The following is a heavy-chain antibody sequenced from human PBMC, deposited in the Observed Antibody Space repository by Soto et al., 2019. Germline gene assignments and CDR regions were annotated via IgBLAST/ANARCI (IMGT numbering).Heavy chain of an antibody. CDR2: ISGSGGST. J-gene: IGHJ6*03. D-gene: IGHD6-13*01. CDR3: AKGDSSSWYATILDYYYYYMDV. Sequence: GGSLRLSCAASGFTFSSYAMSWVRQAPGKGLEWVSAISGSGGSTYYADSVKGRFTISRDNSKNTLYLQMNSLRAEDTAVYYCAKGDSSSWYATILDYYYYYMDVWGKGTTVTVSS. V-gene: IGHV3-23*01. CDR1: GFTFSSYA.